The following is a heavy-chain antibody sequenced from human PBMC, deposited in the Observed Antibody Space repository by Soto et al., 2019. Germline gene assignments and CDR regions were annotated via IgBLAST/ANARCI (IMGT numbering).Heavy chain of an antibody. V-gene: IGHV3-33*01. CDR1: GFTFSRYG. J-gene: IGHJ4*02. Sequence: QVHLVESGGGVVQPGRSLRLSCAASGFTFSRYGMHWVRQAPGKGLEWVAVILADDSDRDYADSVKGRFSISRDNSKNSLNQQMNSRRAEDTAVYYCARDDDYGGNGCEYWGQGTLVNVSS. D-gene: IGHD4-17*01. CDR3: ARDDDYGGNGCEY. CDR2: ILADDSDR.